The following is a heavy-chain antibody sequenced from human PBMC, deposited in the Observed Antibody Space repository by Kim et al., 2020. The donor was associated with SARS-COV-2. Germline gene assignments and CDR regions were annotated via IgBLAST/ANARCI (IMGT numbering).Heavy chain of an antibody. CDR3: ARDVHGLNLFFDY. Sequence: YADSVKGRFTISRDNSKNTLYLQMNSLRAEDTAVYYCARDVHGLNLFFDYWGQGTLVTVSS. V-gene: IGHV3-33*01. J-gene: IGHJ4*02. D-gene: IGHD3-10*01.